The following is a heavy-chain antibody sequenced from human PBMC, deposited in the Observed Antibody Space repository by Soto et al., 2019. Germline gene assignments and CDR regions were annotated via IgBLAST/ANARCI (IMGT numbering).Heavy chain of an antibody. D-gene: IGHD4-17*01. V-gene: IGHV4-59*01. CDR1: GGSISSYY. CDR2: IYYSGST. Sequence: SETLSLTCTVSGGSISSYYRSWIRQPPGKGLEWIGYIYYSGSTNYNPSLKSRVTISVDTSKNQFSLKLSSVTAADTAVYYCARRYGASFDYWGQGTLVTVS. CDR3: ARRYGASFDY. J-gene: IGHJ4*02.